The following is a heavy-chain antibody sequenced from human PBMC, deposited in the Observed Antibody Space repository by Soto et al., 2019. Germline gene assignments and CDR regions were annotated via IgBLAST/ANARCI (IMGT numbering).Heavy chain of an antibody. J-gene: IGHJ6*02. Sequence: QVQLVQSGAEVKKPGASVNVSCKASGYTFSTYGISWVRQAPGQGLEWMGWISTYNGNTNYAQNLQGRVTMTTDTSTNTAYMALRSLRSDDTAVYYCARDDDFWRGYYHLYYYGMDVWGQGTTVTVSS. CDR3: ARDDDFWRGYYHLYYYGMDV. V-gene: IGHV1-18*01. CDR2: ISTYNGNT. CDR1: GYTFSTYG. D-gene: IGHD3-3*01.